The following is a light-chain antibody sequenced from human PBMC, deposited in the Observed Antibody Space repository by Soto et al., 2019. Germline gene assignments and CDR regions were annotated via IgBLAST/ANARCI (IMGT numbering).Light chain of an antibody. CDR2: GAS. CDR3: QQYNHWPLT. CDR1: ESVSSD. V-gene: IGKV3-15*01. J-gene: IGKJ4*01. Sequence: EIVMTQSPATLSMSPGERATLSCRASESVSSDLGWYQQEPGQAPRLLINGASTRATGIPDRFSGSGSGTDFTLTISSLQSEDFVVYYCQQYNHWPLTFGGGTKVEVK.